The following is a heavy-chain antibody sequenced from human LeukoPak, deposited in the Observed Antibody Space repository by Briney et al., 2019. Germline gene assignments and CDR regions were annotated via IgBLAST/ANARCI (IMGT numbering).Heavy chain of an antibody. D-gene: IGHD4-17*01. CDR1: GFTFSSYE. V-gene: IGHV3-48*03. CDR2: ISSSGSTI. Sequence: PGGSLRLSCAASGFTFSSYEMSWVRQAPGKGLEWVSYISSSGSTIYYADSVKGRFTISRDNAKNSLYLQMNSLRAEDTAVYYCARSFLPYGDHDAFDIWGQGTMVTVSS. CDR3: ARSFLPYGDHDAFDI. J-gene: IGHJ3*02.